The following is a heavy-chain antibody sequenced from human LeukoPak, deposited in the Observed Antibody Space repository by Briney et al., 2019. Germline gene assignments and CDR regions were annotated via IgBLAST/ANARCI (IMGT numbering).Heavy chain of an antibody. Sequence: KPSETLSLTCAVYGGSFSGYYWSWIRQPPEKGLEWIGEINHSGSTNYNPSLKSRVTISVDTSKNQFSLKLSSVTAADTAVYYCARRTGNFDYWGQGTLVTVSS. V-gene: IGHV4-34*01. J-gene: IGHJ4*02. CDR1: GGSFSGYY. D-gene: IGHD1-1*01. CDR2: INHSGST. CDR3: ARRTGNFDY.